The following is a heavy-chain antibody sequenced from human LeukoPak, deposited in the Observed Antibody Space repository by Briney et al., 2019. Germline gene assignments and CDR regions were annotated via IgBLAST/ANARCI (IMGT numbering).Heavy chain of an antibody. CDR3: ATKGGLTPNTLAM. Sequence: ASVKVSCKASGYDFTVYYMHWVRQAPGQGLEWMGWRDPKSGDTIYAPKFQGRVSMTADTSIATAYMQLTSLAFDDSAIYYCATKGGLTPNTLAMWGPGTIVTVSS. V-gene: IGHV1-2*02. CDR2: RDPKSGDT. D-gene: IGHD2-15*01. CDR1: GYDFTVYY. J-gene: IGHJ3*01.